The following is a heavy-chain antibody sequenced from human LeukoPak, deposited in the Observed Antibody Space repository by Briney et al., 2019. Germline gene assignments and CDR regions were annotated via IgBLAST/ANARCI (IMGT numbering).Heavy chain of an antibody. CDR1: GFTFSKYW. CDR3: ATKQWLAPPPDS. V-gene: IGHV3-74*01. Sequence: RSGGSLRLSCAASGFTFSKYWMLWVRQAPGKGLESVSRINTDGTVTTYADSVKGRFTVSRGNADNTMFLQMNSVRDEDTAVYYCATKQWLAPPPDSWGQGTPVTVSS. J-gene: IGHJ4*02. D-gene: IGHD6-19*01. CDR2: INTDGTVT.